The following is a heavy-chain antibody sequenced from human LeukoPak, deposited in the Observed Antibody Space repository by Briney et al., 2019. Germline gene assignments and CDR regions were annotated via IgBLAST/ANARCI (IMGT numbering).Heavy chain of an antibody. V-gene: IGHV1-69*05. CDR3: ARDCSSTSCYNERDAFDI. J-gene: IGHJ3*02. CDR1: GGTFSSYA. Sequence: EASVKVSCKASGGTFSSYAISWVRQAPGQGLEWMGGIIPIFGTANYAQKFQGRVTITTDESTSTAYMELSSLRSEDTAVYYCARDCSSTSCYNERDAFDIWGQGTMVTVSS. D-gene: IGHD2-2*02. CDR2: IIPIFGTA.